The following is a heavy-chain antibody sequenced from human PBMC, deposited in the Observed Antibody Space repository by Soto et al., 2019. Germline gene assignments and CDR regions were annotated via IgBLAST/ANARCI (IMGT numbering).Heavy chain of an antibody. J-gene: IGHJ4*02. D-gene: IGHD3-10*01. CDR3: VRVRGGGTYHFDY. V-gene: IGHV3-72*01. CDR1: GFTFSDYY. CDR2: TRNKANSYTT. Sequence: EVQLVESGGGLVQPGGSLRLSCAASGFTFSDYYMDWVRQAPGKGLEWVGRTRNKANSYTTEYAASVKGRFTISRDDSKNSLYLQRNSLKTDDTAVYYCVRVRGGGTYHFDYWGQGTLVTVSS.